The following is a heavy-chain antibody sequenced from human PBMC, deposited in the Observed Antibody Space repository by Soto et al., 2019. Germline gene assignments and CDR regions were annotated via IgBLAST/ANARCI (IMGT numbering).Heavy chain of an antibody. CDR3: AIEAPYCSGGSCYPADGYYYYYMDV. J-gene: IGHJ6*03. CDR2: INHSGST. D-gene: IGHD2-15*01. V-gene: IGHV4-34*01. CDR1: GGSISGYY. Sequence: SETLSLTCAVYGGSISGYYWSWIRQPPGKGLEWTGEINHSGSTNYNPSLKSRVTISVDTSKNQFSLKLSSVTAADTAVYYCAIEAPYCSGGSCYPADGYYYYYMDVWGKGTTVTVSS.